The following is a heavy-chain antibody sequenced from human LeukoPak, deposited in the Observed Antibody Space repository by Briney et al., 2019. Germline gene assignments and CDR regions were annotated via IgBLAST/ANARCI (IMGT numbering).Heavy chain of an antibody. CDR1: GYTFTGYY. Sequence: ASVKVSCKASGYTFTGYYMHWVRQAPGQGLEWMGWINPNSGGTNYAQKFQGRVTMTRDTSISTAYMELSRLRSDDTAVYYCATDLFMRLAAAGDHFDYWGQGTLVTVSS. J-gene: IGHJ4*02. D-gene: IGHD6-13*01. V-gene: IGHV1-2*02. CDR3: ATDLFMRLAAAGDHFDY. CDR2: INPNSGGT.